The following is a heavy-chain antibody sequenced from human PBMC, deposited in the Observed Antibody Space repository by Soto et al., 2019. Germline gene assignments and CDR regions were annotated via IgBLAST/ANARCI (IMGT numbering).Heavy chain of an antibody. D-gene: IGHD3-10*01. CDR3: ARGINYYDSGVDAFDI. V-gene: IGHV1-8*01. CDR2: MNPNSGNT. J-gene: IGHJ3*02. CDR1: GYTFTRYD. Sequence: QVQLVQSGAEVKKPGASVKVSCKASGYTFTRYDINWVLQATGQGLEWMGWMNPNSGNTGYAQKFQGRVTMTRNTSISTAYMELSSLRSEDTALYYCARGINYYDSGVDAFDIWGQGTMVTVSS.